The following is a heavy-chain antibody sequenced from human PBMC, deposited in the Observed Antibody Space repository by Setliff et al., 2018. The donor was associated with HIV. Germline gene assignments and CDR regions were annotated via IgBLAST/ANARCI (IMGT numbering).Heavy chain of an antibody. J-gene: IGHJ4*02. V-gene: IGHV3-23*01. CDR1: GFTFSTYA. CDR2: ISAGGGST. D-gene: IGHD3-22*01. Sequence: GGSLGLSCAASGFTFSTYAMSWVRQAPGKGLAWVSAISAGGGSTYYAYSVKGRFTISRDNSKNTLYLQMNSLRPEDTAVYYCARGSGYYYFDNWGQGALVTVSS. CDR3: ARGSGYYYFDN.